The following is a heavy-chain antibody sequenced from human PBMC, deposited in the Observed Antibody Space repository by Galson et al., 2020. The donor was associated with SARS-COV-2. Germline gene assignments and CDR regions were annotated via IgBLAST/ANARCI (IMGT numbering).Heavy chain of an antibody. J-gene: IGHJ6*02. CDR3: TKLPDCTTTSCYQFDYGMDV. D-gene: IGHD2-2*01. CDR2: IRSKAHNYAT. Sequence: TGGSLRLSCAASGFTFSGSAVHWVRQASGKGLEWVGRIRSKAHNYATAYGVSLQGRFTVSRDDSKNTAYLQMNSLKTEDTAVYYCTKLPDCTTTSCYQFDYGMDVWGQGTTVTVSS. V-gene: IGHV3-73*01. CDR1: GFTFSGSA.